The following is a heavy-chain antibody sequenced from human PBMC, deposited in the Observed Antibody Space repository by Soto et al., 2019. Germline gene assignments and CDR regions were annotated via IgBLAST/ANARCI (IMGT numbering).Heavy chain of an antibody. Sequence: LRLSCAASGFTFTSHAMSWVRQAPGRGLEWVSSISGNGGSSYYADSVKGRFVISRDNSHNTLYLQMNSLRAEDTAVYYCAKDPYFGSEAYPNWFDPWGQGALVT. CDR1: GFTFTSHA. CDR3: AKDPYFGSEAYPNWFDP. D-gene: IGHD3-10*01. V-gene: IGHV3-23*01. CDR2: ISGNGGSS. J-gene: IGHJ5*02.